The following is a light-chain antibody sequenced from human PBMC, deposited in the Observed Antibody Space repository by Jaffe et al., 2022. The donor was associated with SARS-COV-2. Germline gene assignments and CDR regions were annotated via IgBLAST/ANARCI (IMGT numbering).Light chain of an antibody. CDR1: QGIASN. CDR3: QQLNSYPPYT. J-gene: IGKJ2*01. Sequence: DIQLTQSPSFLSASVGDRVTITCRASQGIASNLAWYQQKPGKPPNLLIYAASTLQSGVPSRFSGSGSGTEFTLTISSLQPEDFATYYCQQLNSYPPYTFGQGTKLEIK. V-gene: IGKV1-9*01. CDR2: AAS.